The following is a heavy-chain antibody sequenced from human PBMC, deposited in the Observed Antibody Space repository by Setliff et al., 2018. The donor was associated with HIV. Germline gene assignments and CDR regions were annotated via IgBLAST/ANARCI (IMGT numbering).Heavy chain of an antibody. V-gene: IGHV4-39*01. CDR1: GVSTSSSSFY. CDR2: IYHSGTT. D-gene: IGHD5-12*01. Sequence: LETLSLTCIVSGVSTSSSSFYWGWIRQPPGKGLEWIGSIYHSGTTYDNPSLKSRVTISVDTSKNQFSLKLSSVTAADTAVYYCARHGAYEAYYDYMDVWGKGTTVTVSS. CDR3: ARHGAYEAYYDYMDV. J-gene: IGHJ6*03.